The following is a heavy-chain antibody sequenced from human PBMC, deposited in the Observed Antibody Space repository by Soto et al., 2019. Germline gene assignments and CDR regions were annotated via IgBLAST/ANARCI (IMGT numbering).Heavy chain of an antibody. Sequence: PGGSLRLSCAASGFTFSSYGMHWVRQAPGKGLEWVAVISYDGSNKYYADSVKGRFTISRDNSKNTLYLQMNSLRAEDTAVYYCAKDQGRGGYSYGYFSPYFDYWGQGTLVTVSS. CDR2: ISYDGSNK. J-gene: IGHJ4*02. CDR3: AKDQGRGGYSYGYFSPYFDY. V-gene: IGHV3-30*18. CDR1: GFTFSSYG. D-gene: IGHD5-18*01.